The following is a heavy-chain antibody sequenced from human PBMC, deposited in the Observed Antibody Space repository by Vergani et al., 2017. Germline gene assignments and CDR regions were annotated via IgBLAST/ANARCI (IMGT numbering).Heavy chain of an antibody. V-gene: IGHV3-48*03. J-gene: IGHJ3*02. Sequence: EVQLVESGGGLVQPGGSLRLSCAASGFTFSSYEMNWVRQAPGKGLEWVSYISSSGSTIYYADSVKGRFTISRDNAKNSLYLQMNSLRAEDTAVYYCAGQVGPRTVTRRRGAFDIWGQGTMVTVSS. CDR3: AGQVGPRTVTRRRGAFDI. CDR1: GFTFSSYE. D-gene: IGHD4-17*01. CDR2: ISSSGSTI.